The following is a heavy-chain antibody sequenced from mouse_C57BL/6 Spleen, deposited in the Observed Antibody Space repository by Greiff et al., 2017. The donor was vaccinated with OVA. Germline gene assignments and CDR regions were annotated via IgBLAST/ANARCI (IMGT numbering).Heavy chain of an antibody. Sequence: EVQLVESGPGLVKPSQSLSLTCSVSGYSITRGYYWFWIRQFPGNKLEWLDDIRNDGSNKYTPSLKNRISISRDTSKNQFFLKLSSVTTEDTATYYCAPYDYDWFAYWGQGTLVTVSA. CDR1: GYSITRGYY. CDR2: IRNDGSN. D-gene: IGHD2-4*01. V-gene: IGHV3-6*01. CDR3: APYDYDWFAY. J-gene: IGHJ3*01.